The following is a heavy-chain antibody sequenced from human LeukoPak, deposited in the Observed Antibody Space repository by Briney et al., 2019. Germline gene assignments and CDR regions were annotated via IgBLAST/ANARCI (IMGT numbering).Heavy chain of an antibody. CDR3: ARDGGYSGYDYLAVGYYFDY. V-gene: IGHV4-4*07. D-gene: IGHD5-12*01. Sequence: AETLSLTCTVSGGSISRYYWSWIRQPAGKGLEWIGRIYTSGSTNDNPSLKSRVTMSVDTSKNQFSLKLSSVTAADTAVYYCARDGGYSGYDYLAVGYYFDYWGQGTLVTVSS. CDR2: IYTSGST. CDR1: GGSISRYY. J-gene: IGHJ4*02.